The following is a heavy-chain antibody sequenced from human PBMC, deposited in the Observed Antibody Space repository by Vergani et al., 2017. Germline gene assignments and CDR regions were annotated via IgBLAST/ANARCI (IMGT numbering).Heavy chain of an antibody. CDR1: GGSISSGGYY. CDR3: ARGLGQGIRRRYAFDI. J-gene: IGHJ3*02. CDR2: IYYSGST. V-gene: IGHV4-31*03. D-gene: IGHD3-9*01. Sequence: QVQLQESGPGLVKPSQTLSLTCTVSGGSISSGGYYWSWIRQHPGKGLEWIGYIYYSGSTYYNPSLKSRVTISVDTSKNQFSLKLSSVTAADTAVYYWARGLGQGIRRRYAFDIWGQGTMVTVSS.